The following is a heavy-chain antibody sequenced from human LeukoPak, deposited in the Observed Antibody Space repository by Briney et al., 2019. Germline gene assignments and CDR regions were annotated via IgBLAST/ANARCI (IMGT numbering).Heavy chain of an antibody. Sequence: QPGGSLRLSRAASGFTFSSYAMSWVRQAPGKGLEWVSAISGSGGSTYYADSVKGRFTISRDNSKNTLYLQMNSLRAEDTAVYYCARGRGYSYGTSGYYFDYWGQGTLVTVSS. CDR2: ISGSGGST. V-gene: IGHV3-23*01. CDR1: GFTFSSYA. J-gene: IGHJ4*02. CDR3: ARGRGYSYGTSGYYFDY. D-gene: IGHD5-18*01.